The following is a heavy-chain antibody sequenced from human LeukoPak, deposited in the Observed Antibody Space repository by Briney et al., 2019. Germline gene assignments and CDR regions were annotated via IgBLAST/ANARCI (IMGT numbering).Heavy chain of an antibody. CDR2: ITSSGGST. CDR3: ARDGLQWELRRGGTSDAFDI. Sequence: PGGSLRVSCAASGFTFASYAMSWVRQAPGKGLEWVSTITSSGGSTYYADSVKGRFTISRDNSKNTLYLQMNSLRAEDTAVYYCARDGLQWELRRGGTSDAFDIWGQGTMVTVSS. CDR1: GFTFASYA. D-gene: IGHD1-26*01. J-gene: IGHJ3*02. V-gene: IGHV3-23*01.